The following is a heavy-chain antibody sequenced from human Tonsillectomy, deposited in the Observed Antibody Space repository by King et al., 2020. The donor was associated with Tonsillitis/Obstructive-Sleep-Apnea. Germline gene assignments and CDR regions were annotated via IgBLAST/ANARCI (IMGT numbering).Heavy chain of an antibody. D-gene: IGHD6-19*01. CDR2: TRDKTYSYAT. V-gene: IGHV3-72*01. Sequence: VQLVESGGGLVQPGGSLRLSCAASGFTSSDHYMDWVRQAPGKGLEWVGRTRDKTYSYATEYAASVKGRFTISRDDSKNSLYLQMNRLKTEDTAVYYCDRRKAGNYAFDIWGEGGMGTVSS. CDR1: GFTSSDHY. CDR3: DRRKAGNYAFDI. J-gene: IGHJ3*02.